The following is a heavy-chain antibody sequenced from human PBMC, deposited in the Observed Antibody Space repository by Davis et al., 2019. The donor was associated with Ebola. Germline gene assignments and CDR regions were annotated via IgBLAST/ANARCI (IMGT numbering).Heavy chain of an antibody. CDR2: ISAYNDET. CDR3: ARGGGRDDLYYFYPMDV. J-gene: IGHJ6*02. V-gene: IGHV1-18*04. D-gene: IGHD3-10*01. Sequence: ASVKVSCKASGFTISSFAITWVRQAPGQGLEWMGWISAYNDETNYAQMFQDRVTMTRDRSTNTVHLDLRSLRFDDTAVYYCARGGGRDDLYYFYPMDVWGQGTTVIVSS. CDR1: GFTISSFA.